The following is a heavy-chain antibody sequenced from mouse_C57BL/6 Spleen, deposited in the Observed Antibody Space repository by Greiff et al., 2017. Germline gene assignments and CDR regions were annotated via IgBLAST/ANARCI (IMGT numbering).Heavy chain of an antibody. V-gene: IGHV1-5*01. Sequence: VHVKQSGTVLARPGASVKMSCKTSGYTFTSYWMHWVKQRPGQGLEWIGAIYPGNSDTSYNQKFKGKAKLTAVTSASTAYMELSSLTNEDSAVYYCTWGDYDVGWFAYWGQGTLVTVSA. CDR3: TWGDYDVGWFAY. CDR2: IYPGNSDT. D-gene: IGHD2-4*01. J-gene: IGHJ3*01. CDR1: GYTFTSYW.